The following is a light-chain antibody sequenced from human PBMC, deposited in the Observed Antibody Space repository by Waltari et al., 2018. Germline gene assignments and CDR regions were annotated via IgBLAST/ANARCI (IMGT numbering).Light chain of an antibody. V-gene: IGLV2-23*02. Sequence: QSALSQPASVSASFGQSITISCTGTSSDVGYSDSVSWYQHHPGKAPKFIIYDVSKRPSGVPNRFSGSKYGKRASLTISGLQPDDEAVYYCCAFAVGDTYVFGSRTNVTV. CDR2: DVS. CDR3: CAFAVGDTYV. CDR1: SSDVGYSDS. J-gene: IGLJ1*01.